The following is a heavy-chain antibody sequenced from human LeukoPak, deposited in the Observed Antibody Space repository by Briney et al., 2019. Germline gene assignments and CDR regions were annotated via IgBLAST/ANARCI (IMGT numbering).Heavy chain of an antibody. D-gene: IGHD3-3*01. V-gene: IGHV3-23*01. CDR2: IGASGGST. CDR1: GFTFSSYA. J-gene: IGHJ4*02. Sequence: PGGSLRLSCAASGFTFSSYAMNWVRQAPGKGLEWVSGIGASGGSTYYADSVKGRFTISRDNSKNTLYLQMNSLRAEDTAVYYCAKSQVGRFLEWLLFYRWGQGTLVTVSS. CDR3: AKSQVGRFLEWLLFYR.